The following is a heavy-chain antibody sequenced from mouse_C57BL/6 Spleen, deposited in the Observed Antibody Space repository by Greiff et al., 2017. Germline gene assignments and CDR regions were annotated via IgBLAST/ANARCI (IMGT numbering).Heavy chain of an antibody. J-gene: IGHJ3*01. CDR3: AGHSDYD. V-gene: IGHV1-22*01. CDR2: ITPNNGGT. Sequence: VLLQQSGPELVKPGASVKMSCKASGYTFTDYNMHWVKQSQGKSLEWVGYITPNNGGTSYNQKFKGKTTLPVNKSSSTAYMELRSLTSEDYAVYYCAGHSDYDWGQGTLITVSA. D-gene: IGHD2-4*01. CDR1: GYTFTDYN.